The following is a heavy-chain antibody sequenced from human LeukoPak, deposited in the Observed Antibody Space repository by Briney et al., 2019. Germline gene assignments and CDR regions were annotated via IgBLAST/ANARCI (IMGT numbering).Heavy chain of an antibody. CDR2: IYNSDRT. Sequence: PSETLSLTCSVSGGSFNSYLWAWIRQPPGKKLEWIGYIYNSDRTKYNPSLERRCTLSAGPSNNQSSLKLTSATPAAPPIYYCARGSSYYDSLHWGMGTLVTVSS. J-gene: IGHJ4*02. CDR1: GGSFNSYL. D-gene: IGHD3-22*01. CDR3: ARGSSYYDSLH. V-gene: IGHV4-59*01.